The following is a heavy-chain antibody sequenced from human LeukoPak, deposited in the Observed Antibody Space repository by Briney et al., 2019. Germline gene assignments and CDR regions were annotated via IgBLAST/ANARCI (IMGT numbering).Heavy chain of an antibody. V-gene: IGHV3-30*03. D-gene: IGHD3-16*01. CDR3: ATPGGYDYVWGSVDY. Sequence: PGRSLRLSCVASGFIFSSYGMHWVRQAPGKGLEWVAVISYDGSNKYYADSVKGRFTISRDNSKNTLYLQMNSLRAEDTAVYYCATPGGYDYVWGSVDYWGQGTLVTVSS. J-gene: IGHJ4*02. CDR2: ISYDGSNK. CDR1: GFIFSSYG.